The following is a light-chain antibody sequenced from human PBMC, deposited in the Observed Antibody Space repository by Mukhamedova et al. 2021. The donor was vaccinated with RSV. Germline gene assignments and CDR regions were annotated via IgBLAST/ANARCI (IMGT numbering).Light chain of an antibody. V-gene: IGKV3-20*01. J-gene: IGKJ3*01. CDR2: GAS. CDR3: QQYGTPPFT. Sequence: RVLIYGASTRAAGIPDRLSGSMSGTDFTLSISRLLPEDFAVYYCQQYGTPPFTFGPGTKVDIK.